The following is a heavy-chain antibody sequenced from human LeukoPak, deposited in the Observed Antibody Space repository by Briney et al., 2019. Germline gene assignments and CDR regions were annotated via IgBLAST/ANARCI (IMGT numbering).Heavy chain of an antibody. CDR2: IRYDGNDK. V-gene: IGHV3-30*02. D-gene: IGHD4-17*01. Sequence: GGSLRLSCAASGFTFSGFGMHWVRQAPGKGLEWVTFIRYDGNDKYYADSVKGRFTIPRDNSKNTLYLQMNSLRADDTAVYYCAKDSLPGGDQSYWGQGTLVTVSS. CDR3: AKDSLPGGDQSY. J-gene: IGHJ4*02. CDR1: GFTFSGFG.